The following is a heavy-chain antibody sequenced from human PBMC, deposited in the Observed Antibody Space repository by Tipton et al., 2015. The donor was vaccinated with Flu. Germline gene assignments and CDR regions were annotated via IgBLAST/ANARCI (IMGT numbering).Heavy chain of an antibody. V-gene: IGHV3-43*02. CDR2: FSGDGVST. Sequence: SLRLSCAASGFTFDDYAMHWVRQAPGKGLEWVSLFSGDGVSTYYADSVKGRFTISRDNSKNSLYLQMNSLRPEDTALYYCARDWGTTVTETHYYYGMDVWGQGTTVTVSS. D-gene: IGHD4-11*01. J-gene: IGHJ6*02. CDR3: ARDWGTTVTETHYYYGMDV. CDR1: GFTFDDYA.